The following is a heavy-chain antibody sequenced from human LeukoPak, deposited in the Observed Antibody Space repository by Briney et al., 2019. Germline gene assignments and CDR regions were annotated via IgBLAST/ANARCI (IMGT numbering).Heavy chain of an antibody. Sequence: GGSLRLSCAASGFTFSTYWMHWVRQVPGKGPVWVSRINSDGSRITYADSVKGRFTISRGNAKNTLYLQTNSLRAEDTAVYYCARDGIGGYSTSWYSHYWGQGTLVTVSS. V-gene: IGHV3-74*01. CDR3: ARDGIGGYSTSWYSHY. CDR1: GFTFSTYW. J-gene: IGHJ4*02. D-gene: IGHD6-13*01. CDR2: INSDGSRI.